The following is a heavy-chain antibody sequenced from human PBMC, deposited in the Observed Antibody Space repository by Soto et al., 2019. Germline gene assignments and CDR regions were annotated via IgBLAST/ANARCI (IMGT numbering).Heavy chain of an antibody. Sequence: SGGSLRLSCTASGFAFSSSAMSWVRQAPGRGLEWVSGISGSGAGTYYADSVKGRFTISRDNSKNTLYLQMSGLRAEDAAVYYCAKGPTFFGAVISFDYYYGMYAWGQGTPVTVSS. CDR2: ISGSGAGT. J-gene: IGHJ6*02. D-gene: IGHD3-3*01. CDR3: AKGPTFFGAVISFDYYYGMYA. V-gene: IGHV3-23*01. CDR1: GFAFSSSA.